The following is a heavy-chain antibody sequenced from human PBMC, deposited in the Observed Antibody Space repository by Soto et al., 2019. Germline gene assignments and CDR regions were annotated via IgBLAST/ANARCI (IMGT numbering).Heavy chain of an antibody. D-gene: IGHD6-19*01. Sequence: PVGSLRLSCIASEFTFISSFMGWVRQAPGKGLEWVANINQDGSGTYYVDSVKGRFTISRDNAKNSLYLQMISLRAEDTAVYYCARYCRGSGRYFFDHWGQGTLVTVSS. CDR1: EFTFISSF. J-gene: IGHJ4*02. CDR2: INQDGSGT. V-gene: IGHV3-7*03. CDR3: ARYCRGSGRYFFDH.